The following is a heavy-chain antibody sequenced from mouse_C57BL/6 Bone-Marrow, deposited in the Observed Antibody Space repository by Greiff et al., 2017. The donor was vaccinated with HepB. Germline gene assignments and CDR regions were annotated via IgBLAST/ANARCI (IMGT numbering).Heavy chain of an antibody. CDR2: ISSGGSYT. Sequence: EVQLVESGGDLVKPGGSLKLSCAASGFTFSSYGMSWVRQTPDKRLEWVATISSGGSYTYYPDSVKGRFTISRDNAKNTLYLQMSSLKSEDTAMYYCARHDYYGSRGWYFDVWGTGTTVTVSS. CDR1: GFTFSSYG. V-gene: IGHV5-6*01. J-gene: IGHJ1*03. D-gene: IGHD1-1*01. CDR3: ARHDYYGSRGWYFDV.